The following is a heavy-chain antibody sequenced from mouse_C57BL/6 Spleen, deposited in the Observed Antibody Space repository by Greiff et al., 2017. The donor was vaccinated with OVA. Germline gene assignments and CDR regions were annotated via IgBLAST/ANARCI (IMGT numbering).Heavy chain of an antibody. CDR3: ARPYYGSSYWYFDV. Sequence: EVQWVESGGGLVKPGGSLKLSCAASGFAFSDYGMHWVRQAPEKGLEWVAYISSGSSTIYYADTVKGRFTISRDNAKNTLFLQMTSLRSEDTAMYYCARPYYGSSYWYFDVWGTGTTVTVSS. J-gene: IGHJ1*03. CDR1: GFAFSDYG. CDR2: ISSGSSTI. V-gene: IGHV5-17*01. D-gene: IGHD1-1*01.